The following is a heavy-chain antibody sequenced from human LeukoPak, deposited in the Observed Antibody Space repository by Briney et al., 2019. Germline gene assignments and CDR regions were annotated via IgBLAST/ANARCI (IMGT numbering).Heavy chain of an antibody. CDR2: IGTSSTTI. J-gene: IGHJ6*03. CDR3: ARFAAGGSYYYYMDV. CDR1: GFTFSSYT. D-gene: IGHD6-25*01. V-gene: IGHV3-48*01. Sequence: GGSLRLSCAASGFTFSSYTMNWVRQPSGKGLEWVSNIGTSSTTIYYADSVKGRFTISRDNAKNSLYLQMNSLRADDTAVYYCARFAAGGSYYYYMDVWGKGTTVTVSS.